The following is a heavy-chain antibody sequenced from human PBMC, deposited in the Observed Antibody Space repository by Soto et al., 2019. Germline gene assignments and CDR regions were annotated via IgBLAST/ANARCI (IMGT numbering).Heavy chain of an antibody. CDR1: GGSISSYY. Sequence: SETLSLTCTVSGGSISSYYWSWIRQPPGKGLEWIGYIYYSGSTNYNPSLKSRVTISVDTSKNQFSLKLSSVTAADTAVYYCARVVEDSSGYYFDYWGQGTLVTVYS. CDR2: IYYSGST. V-gene: IGHV4-59*01. CDR3: ARVVEDSSGYYFDY. D-gene: IGHD3-22*01. J-gene: IGHJ4*02.